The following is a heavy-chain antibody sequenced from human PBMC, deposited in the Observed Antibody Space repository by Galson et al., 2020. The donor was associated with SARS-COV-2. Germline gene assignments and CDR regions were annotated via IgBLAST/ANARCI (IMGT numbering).Heavy chain of an antibody. CDR2: IHYSGST. CDR3: WRKSAWFGGGDVDV. D-gene: IGHD3-10*01. Sequence: SETLSLTCTVSGGSISSYYWSWIRQPPGKGLEWIGYIHYSGSTNYNPSLKSRVTTSVDTTKNQFSLKLSSVTAADTAVYYCWRKSAWFGGGDVDVGGKGTTVTVSS. J-gene: IGHJ6*04. CDR1: GGSISSYY. V-gene: IGHV4-59*01.